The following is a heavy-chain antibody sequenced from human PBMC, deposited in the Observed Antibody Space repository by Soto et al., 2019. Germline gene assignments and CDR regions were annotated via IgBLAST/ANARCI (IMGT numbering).Heavy chain of an antibody. D-gene: IGHD6-13*01. V-gene: IGHV3-33*01. CDR2: IWYDGSNK. CDR1: GFTFSSYG. CDR3: ARALHLTQQLAPFDY. Sequence: QVQLVESGGGVVQPGRSLRLSCAASGFTFSSYGMHWVRQAPGKGLEWVAVIWYDGSNKYYADSVKGRFTISRDNSKNTLYLQMNSMRAEDMAVYYCARALHLTQQLAPFDYWGQGTLVTVSS. J-gene: IGHJ4*02.